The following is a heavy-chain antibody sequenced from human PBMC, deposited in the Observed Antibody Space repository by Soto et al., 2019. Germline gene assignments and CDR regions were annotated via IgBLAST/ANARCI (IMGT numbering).Heavy chain of an antibody. CDR2: IIPILGIA. D-gene: IGHD4-4*01. CDR3: ARAPQQPTVEDP. Sequence: QVQLVQSGAEVKKPGSSVKVSCKASGGTFSSYTISWVRQAPGQGLEWMGRIIPILGIANYAQKFQGRVTITTDKSTSTAYMELSSLRSEDTAVYYCARAPQQPTVEDPWGQGTLVTVYS. J-gene: IGHJ5*02. V-gene: IGHV1-69*02. CDR1: GGTFSSYT.